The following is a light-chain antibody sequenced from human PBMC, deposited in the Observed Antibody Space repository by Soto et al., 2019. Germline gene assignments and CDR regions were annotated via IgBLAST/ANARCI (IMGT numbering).Light chain of an antibody. Sequence: DIQMTKSPSSVSASVGDRVTITCRAGQDIGTWLSWYQQKPGKAPHLLISSASTLQRGVPPRFSGSGSGTDFTLTITNLQPEDFATYFCQQAHTFVTFGGWTKVEMK. CDR3: QQAHTFVT. V-gene: IGKV1-12*01. CDR2: SAS. CDR1: QDIGTW. J-gene: IGKJ4*01.